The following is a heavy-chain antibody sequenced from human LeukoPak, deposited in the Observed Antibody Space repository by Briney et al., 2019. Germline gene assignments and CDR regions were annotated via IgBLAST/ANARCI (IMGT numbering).Heavy chain of an antibody. V-gene: IGHV4-59*01. D-gene: IGHD5-12*01. Sequence: SETLSLTFTVTGGSISSYYWSWIRQPPGKGLEWIGYIYYSGSTNYNPSLKSRVTISVDTSKNQFSLKLSSVTAADTAVYYCARPSGYDKYYFDYWGQGTLVTVSS. J-gene: IGHJ4*02. CDR1: GGSISSYY. CDR3: ARPSGYDKYYFDY. CDR2: IYYSGST.